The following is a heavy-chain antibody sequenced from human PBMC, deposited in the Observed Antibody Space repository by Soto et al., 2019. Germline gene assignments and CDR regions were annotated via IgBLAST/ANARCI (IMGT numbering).Heavy chain of an antibody. Sequence: GESLKISCKGSGYSFTSYWIGWVRQMPGKGLEWMGIIYPGDSDTRYSPSFQGQVTISADKSISTAYLQWSSLKASDTAMYYCARHLPIAAAGTWDYYYGMDVWGQGTTVTVSS. CDR1: GYSFTSYW. D-gene: IGHD6-13*01. CDR2: IYPGDSDT. V-gene: IGHV5-51*01. J-gene: IGHJ6*02. CDR3: ARHLPIAAAGTWDYYYGMDV.